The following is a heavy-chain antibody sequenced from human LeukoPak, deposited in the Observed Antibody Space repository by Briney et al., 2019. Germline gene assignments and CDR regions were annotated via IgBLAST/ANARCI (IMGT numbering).Heavy chain of an antibody. Sequence: PGRSLRLSCAASGFTFDDYAMHWVRHAPGKGLEWVSGISWNSGSIGYADSVKGRFTISRDNAKNSLYLQMNSLRAEDTAVYYCARARGSYAFDMWGQGTMVTVSS. CDR3: ARARGSYAFDM. D-gene: IGHD3-10*01. V-gene: IGHV3-9*01. J-gene: IGHJ3*02. CDR1: GFTFDDYA. CDR2: ISWNSGSI.